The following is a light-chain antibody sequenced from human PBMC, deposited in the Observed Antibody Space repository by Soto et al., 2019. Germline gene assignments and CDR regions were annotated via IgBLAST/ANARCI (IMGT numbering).Light chain of an antibody. CDR3: CSYAGSYDYV. V-gene: IGLV2-11*01. CDR2: DVN. Sequence: QSVLTQPRSVSGSAGQSVTISCTGSSSDVGAYNYVSWYQHNTGKAPKLLIYDVNKRPSGVPDRFSGSKFGNTASLTISGLQADDEATFYCCSYAGSYDYVFGTGTKATVL. CDR1: SSDVGAYNY. J-gene: IGLJ1*01.